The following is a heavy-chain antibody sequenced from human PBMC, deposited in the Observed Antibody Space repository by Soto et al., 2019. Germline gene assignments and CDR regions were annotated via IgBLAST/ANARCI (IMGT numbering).Heavy chain of an antibody. J-gene: IGHJ6*02. D-gene: IGHD2-15*01. Sequence: ASVKVSCKASGGTFSSYAISWVRQAPGQGLEWMGGIIPIFGTANYAQKFQGRVTITADESTSTAYMELSSLRSEDTAVYYCAVLWGFRSCGGSCYDYYYGMDVWGQGTTVTVSS. V-gene: IGHV1-69*13. CDR3: AVLWGFRSCGGSCYDYYYGMDV. CDR1: GGTFSSYA. CDR2: IIPIFGTA.